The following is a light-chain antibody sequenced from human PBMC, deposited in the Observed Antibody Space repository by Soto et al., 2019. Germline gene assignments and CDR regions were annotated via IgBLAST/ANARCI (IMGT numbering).Light chain of an antibody. J-gene: IGLJ3*02. V-gene: IGLV2-14*01. CDR1: SSDVGAYNY. CDR3: SSYTSSNTLV. CDR2: DVS. Sequence: QSALTQPASVSGSPGQSITISCTGTSSDVGAYNYVSWYQQHPGKAPKLMIYDVSNRPSGVSNRFSGSKSGNTASLTISGLQAEDEADYYCSSYTSSNTLVFGGATKLTVL.